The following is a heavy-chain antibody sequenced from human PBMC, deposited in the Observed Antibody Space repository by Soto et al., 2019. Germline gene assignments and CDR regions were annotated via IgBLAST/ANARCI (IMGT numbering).Heavy chain of an antibody. D-gene: IGHD3-22*01. J-gene: IGHJ4*02. CDR2: INHSGST. CDR3: ARRGANYYDSSGGTDY. V-gene: IGHV4-34*01. CDR1: GGSFSGYH. Sequence: SETLSLTCAVYGGSFSGYHWSWIRQPPGKGLEWIGEINHSGSTNYNPSLKSRVTISVDTSKNQSSLKLSSVTAADTAVYYCARRGANYYDSSGGTDYWGQGTLVTVSS.